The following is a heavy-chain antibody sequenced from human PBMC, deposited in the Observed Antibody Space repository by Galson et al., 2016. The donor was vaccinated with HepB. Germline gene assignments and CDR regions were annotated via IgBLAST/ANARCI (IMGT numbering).Heavy chain of an antibody. D-gene: IGHD3/OR15-3a*01. J-gene: IGHJ6*02. CDR1: GFTFSNYA. Sequence: SLRLSCAASGFTFSNYAMHWVRQAPGKGLEWVTIIWFDGSNKYYADSVKGRVTISRDISKNTLYLQMSSLRSEDTAVYYCAHRGGYECWRTWDDYHHYGMDVWGQGTTVTVSS. CDR3: AHRGGYECWRTWDDYHHYGMDV. V-gene: IGHV3-30*02. CDR2: IWFDGSNK.